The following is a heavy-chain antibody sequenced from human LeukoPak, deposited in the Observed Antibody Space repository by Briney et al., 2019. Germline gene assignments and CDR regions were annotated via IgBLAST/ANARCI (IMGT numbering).Heavy chain of an antibody. CDR2: INHSGSP. D-gene: IGHD2-21*02. CDR1: GGSFSGYY. CDR3: ARAGHYFGGDRSQRYGMDV. Sequence: SETLSLTCAVYGGSFSGYYWSWIRQPPGKGLEWIGEINHSGSPNYNPSLKGRVTISVDTSKNQFSLKVSSVTAADTAVYHCARAGHYFGGDRSQRYGMDVWGQGTTVTVSS. V-gene: IGHV4-34*01. J-gene: IGHJ6*02.